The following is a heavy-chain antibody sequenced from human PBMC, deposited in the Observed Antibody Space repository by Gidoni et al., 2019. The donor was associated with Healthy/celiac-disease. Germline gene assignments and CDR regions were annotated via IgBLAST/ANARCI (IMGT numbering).Heavy chain of an antibody. CDR1: GYTFTSYG. CDR3: ARDPNFDWLFKTPGFQH. Sequence: QVQLVQSGAEVKKPGPSVKVSCKASGYTFTSYGISWVRQAPGQGLEWMGWISAYNGNTNYAQKLQGRVTMTTDTSTSTAYMELRSLRSDDTAVYYCARDPNFDWLFKTPGFQHWGQGTLVTVSS. CDR2: ISAYNGNT. J-gene: IGHJ1*01. V-gene: IGHV1-18*04. D-gene: IGHD3-9*01.